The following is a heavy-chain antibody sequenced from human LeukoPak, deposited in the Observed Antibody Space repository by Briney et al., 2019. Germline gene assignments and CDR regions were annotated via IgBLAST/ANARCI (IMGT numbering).Heavy chain of an antibody. Sequence: GSLRLSCAASGFTFSSYGMHWVRQAPGKGLEWVAVISYDGSNKYYADSVKGRFTISRDNSKNTLYLQMNSLRAEDTAVYYCAKESFHRCLQDDYWGQGTLVTVSS. J-gene: IGHJ4*02. V-gene: IGHV3-30*18. CDR2: ISYDGSNK. D-gene: IGHD1-14*01. CDR3: AKESFHRCLQDDY. CDR1: GFTFSSYG.